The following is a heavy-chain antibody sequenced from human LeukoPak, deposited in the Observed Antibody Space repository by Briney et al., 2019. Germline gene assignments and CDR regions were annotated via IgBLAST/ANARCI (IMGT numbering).Heavy chain of an antibody. D-gene: IGHD1-26*01. CDR1: GFTFSTYS. CDR3: AREWELLSFDY. Sequence: GGSLRLSCAASGFTFSTYSMNWVRQAPGKGLEWVSSISSSSSYIYYADSVKGRFTISRDNAKKSVYLQMNSLRAEDTAVYYCAREWELLSFDYWGQGTLVTVSS. CDR2: ISSSSSYI. J-gene: IGHJ4*02. V-gene: IGHV3-21*01.